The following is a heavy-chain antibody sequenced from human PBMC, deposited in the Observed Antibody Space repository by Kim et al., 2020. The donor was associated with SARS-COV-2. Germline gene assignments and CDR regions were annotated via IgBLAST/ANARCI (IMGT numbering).Heavy chain of an antibody. CDR2: IGTAGDT. D-gene: IGHD3-3*01. J-gene: IGHJ5*02. CDR3: ARGRWYDDCWSGYKVGEYWVDP. CDR1: GFTFSSYD. Sequence: GGSLRLSCAASGFTFSSYDMHWVRQATGKGLEWVSTIGTAGDTYDPGAVKGRFIISRENAKNSLYLQMNSLRAGETAVYYCARGRWYDDCWSGYKVGEYWVDPWGQGTQVTVSP. V-gene: IGHV3-13*01.